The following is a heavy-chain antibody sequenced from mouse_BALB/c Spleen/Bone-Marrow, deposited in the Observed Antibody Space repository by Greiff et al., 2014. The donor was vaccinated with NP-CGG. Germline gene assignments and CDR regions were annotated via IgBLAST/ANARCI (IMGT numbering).Heavy chain of an antibody. J-gene: IGHJ2*01. CDR3: AREWTARAVDY. CDR1: GYAFTNYL. CDR2: INPGSGGA. Sequence: VQLQQSGAELVRPGTSVKVPCKASGYAFTNYLIEWVKQRPVQGLEWIEVINPGSGGANYNAKFKGKATLTADKSSSTAYMQLSSLTSDDSAVYFCAREWTARAVDYWGQGTTLTVSS. D-gene: IGHD3-2*01. V-gene: IGHV1-54*01.